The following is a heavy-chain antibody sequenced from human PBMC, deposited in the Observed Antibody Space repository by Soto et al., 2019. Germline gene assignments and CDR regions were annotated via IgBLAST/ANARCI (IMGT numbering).Heavy chain of an antibody. V-gene: IGHV3-23*01. J-gene: IGHJ3*02. D-gene: IGHD1-26*01. CDR2: ISGSGGST. CDR3: AKEALGESLVGDAFDI. Sequence: GGSLRLSCAASGFTFSSYAMSWVRQAPGKGLEWVSAISGSGGSTYYADSVKGRFTISRDNSKNTLYLQMNSLRAEDTAVYYCAKEALGESLVGDAFDIWGQGTMVTVSS. CDR1: GFTFSSYA.